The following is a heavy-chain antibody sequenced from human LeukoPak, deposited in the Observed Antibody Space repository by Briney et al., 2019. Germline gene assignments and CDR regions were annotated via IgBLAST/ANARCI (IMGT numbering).Heavy chain of an antibody. CDR2: IRYDGSNK. CDR1: GFTFSSYG. D-gene: IGHD1-26*01. V-gene: IGHV3-30*02. CDR3: ARDPYSGSYGNYYYYFMDV. J-gene: IGHJ6*03. Sequence: PGGSLRLSCAASGFTFSSYGMHWVRQAPGKGLEWVAFIRYDGSNKYYADSVKGRFTISRDNSKNTLYLQMNSLRAEDPAVYYCARDPYSGSYGNYYYYFMDVWGKGTTVTISS.